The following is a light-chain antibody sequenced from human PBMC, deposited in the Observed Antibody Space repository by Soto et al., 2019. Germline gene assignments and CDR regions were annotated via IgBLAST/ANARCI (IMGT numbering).Light chain of an antibody. V-gene: IGKV3-20*01. J-gene: IGKJ1*01. Sequence: EIMLTQSPGTLSLSTGERATLSCRASQSVSSSYLAWYQQKPGQAPRLLIYGASSRATGIPDRFSGSGSGTDFTLTISRLEPEDFAVNYCQQYGSSPRTFGQGTKVDIK. CDR3: QQYGSSPRT. CDR1: QSVSSSY. CDR2: GAS.